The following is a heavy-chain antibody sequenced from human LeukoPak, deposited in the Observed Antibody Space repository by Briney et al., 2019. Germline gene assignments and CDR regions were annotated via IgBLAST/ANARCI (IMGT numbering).Heavy chain of an antibody. V-gene: IGHV3-30*02. CDR1: GVIFSSYG. D-gene: IGHD1-26*01. CDR3: AKDSLRERIVGSTTRGVNDY. Sequence: GGSLRHSCAASGVIFSSYGMHWVRQAPGKGLGWVVFIRFEGRNKYYAYSVKGRFTISRDNSKNTLYLQMNSLRGEDTAVYYCAKDSLRERIVGSTTRGVNDYWGQGTLVTVSS. CDR2: IRFEGRNK. J-gene: IGHJ4*02.